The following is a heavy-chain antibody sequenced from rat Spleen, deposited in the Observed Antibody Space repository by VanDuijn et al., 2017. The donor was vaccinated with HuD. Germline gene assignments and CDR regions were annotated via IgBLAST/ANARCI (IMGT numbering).Heavy chain of an antibody. D-gene: IGHD1-12*03. J-gene: IGHJ2*01. CDR3: ARGKIYYHNSSPYEDYFDY. CDR1: GFTFSDYN. V-gene: IGHV5-7*01. CDR2: IIYDGSST. Sequence: EVQLVESGGGLVQPGRSLKLSCAASGFTFSDYNMAWVRQAPKKGLEWVATIIYDGSSTYYRYSVKGRFTIPRDNAKSTLSLQMSSLRSEDTATYYCARGKIYYHNSSPYEDYFDYWGHGVMVTVSS.